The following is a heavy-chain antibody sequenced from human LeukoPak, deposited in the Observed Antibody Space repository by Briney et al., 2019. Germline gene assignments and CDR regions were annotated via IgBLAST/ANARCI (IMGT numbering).Heavy chain of an antibody. CDR2: VTWNSGGI. J-gene: IGHJ4*02. Sequence: PGGSLRLSCAASGFTFDDYAMHWVRRAPGKGLEWVSGVTWNSGGILYTDSVKGRFTISRDNAQNSLHLQMNSLRAEDTALYYCAKGLTSSWTGGFDYWGQGTLVTVSS. CDR1: GFTFDDYA. D-gene: IGHD6-13*01. V-gene: IGHV3-9*01. CDR3: AKGLTSSWTGGFDY.